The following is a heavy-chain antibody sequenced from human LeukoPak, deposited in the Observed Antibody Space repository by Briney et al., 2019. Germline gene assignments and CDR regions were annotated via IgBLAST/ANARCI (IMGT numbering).Heavy chain of an antibody. Sequence: GGSLRLSCAASGFTFSSYWMSWVREAPGKGLEWVANIKKDGSEKYYVDSVKGRFTISRDNAKNSLYLQMNSLRAEDTAVYYCARDLYRIVVVPHYFDYWGQGTLVTVSS. J-gene: IGHJ4*02. CDR1: GFTFSSYW. CDR2: IKKDGSEK. CDR3: ARDLYRIVVVPHYFDY. V-gene: IGHV3-7*01. D-gene: IGHD3-22*01.